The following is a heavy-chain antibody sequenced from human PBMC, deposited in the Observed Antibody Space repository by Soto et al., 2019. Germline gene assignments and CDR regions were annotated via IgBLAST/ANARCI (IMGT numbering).Heavy chain of an antibody. CDR1: GGSISSYY. CDR2: IYYSGST. J-gene: IGHJ4*02. D-gene: IGHD6-13*01. Sequence: SDTLSLTCTVSGGSISSYYWSWIRQPPGKGLEWIGYIYYSGSTNYNPSLKSRVTISVDKSKKQFSLKLSSVTAADTAVYYCAREWRAAADYWGQGTLVTVSS. CDR3: AREWRAAADY. V-gene: IGHV4-59*01.